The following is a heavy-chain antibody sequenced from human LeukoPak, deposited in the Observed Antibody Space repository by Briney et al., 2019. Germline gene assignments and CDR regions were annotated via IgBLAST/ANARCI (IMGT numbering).Heavy chain of an antibody. CDR1: GYSFTSYW. J-gene: IGHJ4*02. CDR2: IDPSDSYT. Sequence: GESLKISCKGSGYSFTSYWISWVRQMPGKGLEWMGRIDPSDSYTNYSPSFQGHVTISADKSISTAYLQWSSLKASDTAMYYCAGHVHYYGSGSYSFDYWGQGTLVTVSS. CDR3: AGHVHYYGSGSYSFDY. V-gene: IGHV5-10-1*01. D-gene: IGHD3-10*01.